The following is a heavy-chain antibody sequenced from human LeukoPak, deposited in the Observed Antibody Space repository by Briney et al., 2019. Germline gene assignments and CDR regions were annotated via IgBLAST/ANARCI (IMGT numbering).Heavy chain of an antibody. CDR1: GFTFSSYG. Sequence: GGSLRLSCPASGFTFSSYGMHWVRQAPGKGLEWVAVISYDGSNKYYADSVKGRFSISRDNSKNTLYVQMNSLRAEDTAVYYCARDPAKFWSGHDYWGQGTLVTVSS. CDR3: ARDPAKFWSGHDY. D-gene: IGHD3-3*01. J-gene: IGHJ4*02. V-gene: IGHV3-30*03. CDR2: ISYDGSNK.